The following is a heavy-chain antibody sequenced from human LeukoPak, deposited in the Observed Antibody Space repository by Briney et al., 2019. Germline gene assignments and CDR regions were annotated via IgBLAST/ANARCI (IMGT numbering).Heavy chain of an antibody. CDR2: INHSGST. D-gene: IGHD1-7*01. Sequence: TPSETLSLTCAVYGGSFSGYYWSWIRQPPGKGLEWIGEINHSGSTNYNPSLKSRVTISVDTSKNQFSLKLRSVTAADTAVYYCARLYGNYQNYFDYWGQGTLVTVSS. CDR3: ARLYGNYQNYFDY. CDR1: GGSFSGYY. V-gene: IGHV4-34*01. J-gene: IGHJ4*02.